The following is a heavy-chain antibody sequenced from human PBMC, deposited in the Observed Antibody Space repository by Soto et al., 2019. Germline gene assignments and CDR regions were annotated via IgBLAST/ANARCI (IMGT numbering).Heavy chain of an antibody. D-gene: IGHD3-22*01. J-gene: IGHJ5*01. CDR3: ARWVGGSMYDNSGKYDS. CDR1: GFTFSSNG. V-gene: IGHV3-30*03. Sequence: QVQLVESGGGVVQPGGSLRLTCAASGFTFSSNGMHWVRQAPGKGLEWVALVAYDGSKTYYGDSVRGRFTISRDNSENTLYLQMNSLRAEVTAVYYCARWVGGSMYDNSGKYDSWGQGTLVTVSS. CDR2: VAYDGSKT.